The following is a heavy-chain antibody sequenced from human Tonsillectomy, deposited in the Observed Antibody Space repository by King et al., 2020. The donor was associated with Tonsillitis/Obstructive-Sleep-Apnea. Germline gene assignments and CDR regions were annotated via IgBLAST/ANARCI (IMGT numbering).Heavy chain of an antibody. D-gene: IGHD3-16*01. CDR1: GYTFTSYY. V-gene: IGHV1-46*01. J-gene: IGHJ6*02. CDR3: AGGSAALWGEGWGSGGVDV. Sequence: VQLVESGAEVKKPGASVKVSCKASGYTFTSYYMHWVRQAPGQGLEWMGIINPSGGSTSYAQKFQGRVTMTRDTSTSTVYMELSSLRSEDTAVYYCAGGSAALWGEGWGSGGVDVWGQGTTVTVSS. CDR2: INPSGGST.